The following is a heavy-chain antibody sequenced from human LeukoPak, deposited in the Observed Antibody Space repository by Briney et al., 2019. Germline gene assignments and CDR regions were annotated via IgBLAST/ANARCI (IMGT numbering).Heavy chain of an antibody. CDR1: GFAFSRYV. D-gene: IGHD2-15*01. Sequence: PGGSLRLSCAASGFAFSRYVMHWVRQTPGKGLEWVADIGDSVGTTHYADSVKGRFTISRDNSKNTLYLQMNSLRVEDTAVYYCVGGDCSRGKCYSRDFDCYYYHSMDVWGQGTTVTVSS. V-gene: IGHV3-23*01. J-gene: IGHJ6*02. CDR2: IGDSVGTT. CDR3: VGGDCSRGKCYSRDFDCYYYHSMDV.